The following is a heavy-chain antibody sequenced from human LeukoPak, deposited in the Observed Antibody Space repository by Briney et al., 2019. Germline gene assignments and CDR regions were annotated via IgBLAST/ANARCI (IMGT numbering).Heavy chain of an antibody. D-gene: IGHD1-26*01. Sequence: PGGSLRLSCTDSGFTFSSYAMAWVRQAPGEGLEWVSGVSGSGGHSYYADSVKGRFTISRDNSKKTLFLQMNALRAEDTAVYYCVKYRTSLHDAFDVWGQGTMVTVSS. V-gene: IGHV3-23*01. CDR2: VSGSGGHS. CDR3: VKYRTSLHDAFDV. CDR1: GFTFSSYA. J-gene: IGHJ3*01.